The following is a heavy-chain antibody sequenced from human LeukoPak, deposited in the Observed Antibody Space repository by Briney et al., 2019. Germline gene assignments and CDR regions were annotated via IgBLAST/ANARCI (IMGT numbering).Heavy chain of an antibody. V-gene: IGHV4-59*01. CDR3: ARTMEGYCSGGSCYQYSYYMDV. Sequence: SETLSLTCTVSGGSISSYYWSWTRQPPGKGLEWIGYIYYSGSTNYNPSLKSRVTISVDTSKNQFSLKLTSVTAADTAVYYCARTMEGYCSGGSCYQYSYYMDVWGKGTTVTVSS. CDR2: IYYSGST. D-gene: IGHD2-15*01. CDR1: GGSISSYY. J-gene: IGHJ6*03.